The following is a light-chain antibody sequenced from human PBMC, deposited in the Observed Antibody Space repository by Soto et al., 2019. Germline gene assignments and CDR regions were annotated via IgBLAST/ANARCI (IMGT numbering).Light chain of an antibody. CDR2: QTS. J-gene: IGKJ1*01. Sequence: EIVLTQSPATLSSFPVDRVTLSCSASQYINTRLAWYQHRPGQAPRLLIYQTSIRAAGIPARFSASGSGTGFTLTISDVQPEDFALYYCHKRQSWPRKFGQGTKVDIK. V-gene: IGKV3-11*01. CDR3: HKRQSWPRK. CDR1: QYINTR.